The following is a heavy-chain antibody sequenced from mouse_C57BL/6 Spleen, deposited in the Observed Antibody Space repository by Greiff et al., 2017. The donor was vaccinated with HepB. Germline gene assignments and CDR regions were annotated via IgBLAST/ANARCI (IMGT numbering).Heavy chain of an antibody. CDR3: ARDDGYGVFDY. V-gene: IGHV1-52*01. CDR1: GYTFTSYW. J-gene: IGHJ2*01. Sequence: QVQLQQPGAELVRPGSSVKLSCKASGYTFTSYWMHWVKQRPIQGLEWIGNIDPSDSETHYNQKFKDKATLTVDKSSSTAYMQLSSLTSEDSAVYYCARDDGYGVFDYWGQGTTLTVSS. D-gene: IGHD2-3*01. CDR2: IDPSDSET.